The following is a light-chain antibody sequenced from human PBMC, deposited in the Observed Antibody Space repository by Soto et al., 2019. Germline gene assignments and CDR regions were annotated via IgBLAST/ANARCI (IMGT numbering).Light chain of an antibody. CDR2: RVS. V-gene: IGKV2-30*02. CDR3: MQGTHWPWT. Sequence: DVVMTQSPLSLPVTLGQPASISCRSSQSLLHSDGNTYLNWFHQRPGQSPRRLIKRVSNRESGVPDRFSGSGSGTDFTLKISRVEAEDVGVYYCMQGTHWPWTFGQGTKVEIK. J-gene: IGKJ1*01. CDR1: QSLLHSDGNTY.